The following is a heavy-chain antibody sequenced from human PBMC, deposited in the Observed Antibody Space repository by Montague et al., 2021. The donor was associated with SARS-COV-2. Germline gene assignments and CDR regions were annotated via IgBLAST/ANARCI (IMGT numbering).Heavy chain of an antibody. CDR3: ARHTVFCTSTSCSQEPPLSFYMDV. Sequence: SETLSLTCSVSGDSVSHSSVYWGWIRQPPGKGLEWIGRIYYSGSSSYNPSLKNRVTISIDTSKNQFSLELSSVTAADTAVYYCARHTVFCTSTSCSQEPPLSFYMDVWGQGTTVTVSS. V-gene: IGHV4-39*01. J-gene: IGHJ6*03. CDR2: IYYSGSS. D-gene: IGHD2-2*01. CDR1: GDSVSHSSVY.